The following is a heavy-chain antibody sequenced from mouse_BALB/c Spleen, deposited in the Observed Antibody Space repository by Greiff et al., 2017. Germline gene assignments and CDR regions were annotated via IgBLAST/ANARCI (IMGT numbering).Heavy chain of an antibody. V-gene: IGHV5-6-5*01. CDR2: ISSGGST. D-gene: IGHD2-1*01. CDR3: ARLGYGIYAMHY. J-gene: IGHJ4*01. CDR1: GFTFSSYA. Sequence: EVKLVESGGGLVKPGGSLKLSCAASGFTFSSYAMSWVRQTPEKRLEWVASISSGGSTYYPDSVKGRFTISRDNARNILYLQMSSLRSEDTAMYYCARLGYGIYAMHYWGQGTSVTVSS.